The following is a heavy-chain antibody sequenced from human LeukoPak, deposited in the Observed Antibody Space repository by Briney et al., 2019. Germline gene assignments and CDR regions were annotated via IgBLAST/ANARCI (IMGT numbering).Heavy chain of an antibody. J-gene: IGHJ5*02. Sequence: ASVKVSCKASGYTFTGYYMHWVRQAPGQGLEWMGWINPNSDGTSYAQKFQGRVTMTRDTSISTAYMELSRLRSDGTAVYYCARVGGDNGWFDPWGQGTLVTVSS. CDR3: ARVGGDNGWFDP. CDR2: INPNSDGT. V-gene: IGHV1-2*02. D-gene: IGHD2-21*02. CDR1: GYTFTGYY.